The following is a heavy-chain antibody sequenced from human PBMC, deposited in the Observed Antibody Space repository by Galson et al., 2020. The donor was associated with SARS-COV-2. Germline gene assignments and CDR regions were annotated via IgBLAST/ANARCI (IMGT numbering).Heavy chain of an antibody. J-gene: IGHJ6*03. CDR1: GGSISSYY. V-gene: IGHV4-59*01. CDR3: ARAEYSSSPDYYYMDV. D-gene: IGHD6-6*01. Sequence: SETLSLTCTVSGGSISSYYWSWIRQPPGKGLEWLGYIYYSGSTNYNPSLKSRVTISVDTSKNQFSLKLSSVTAADTAVYYCARAEYSSSPDYYYMDVWGKGTTVTVSS. CDR2: IYYSGST.